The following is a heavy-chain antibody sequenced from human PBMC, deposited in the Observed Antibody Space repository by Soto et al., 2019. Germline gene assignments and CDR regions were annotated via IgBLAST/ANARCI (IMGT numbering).Heavy chain of an antibody. J-gene: IGHJ6*02. D-gene: IGHD3-10*01. Sequence: SVKVSCKASGGTFSSYAISWVRQAPGQGLEWMGGIIPIFGTANYAQKFQGRVTITADESTSTAYMELSSLRSEDTAVYYCARVLGLLRFGEGGAEYGMDVWGQGTTVTVS. CDR3: ARVLGLLRFGEGGAEYGMDV. CDR1: GGTFSSYA. CDR2: IIPIFGTA. V-gene: IGHV1-69*13.